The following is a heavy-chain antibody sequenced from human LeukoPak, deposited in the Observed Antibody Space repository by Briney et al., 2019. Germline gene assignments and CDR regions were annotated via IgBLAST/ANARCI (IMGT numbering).Heavy chain of an antibody. Sequence: SVKVSCKASGGAFSSYAISWVRQAPGQGLEWMGGIIPIFGTANYAQKFQGRVTITADESTSTAYMELSSLRSEDTAVYYCARGSGYCSGGSCRNWFDPWGQGTLVTVSS. J-gene: IGHJ5*02. D-gene: IGHD2-15*01. V-gene: IGHV1-69*01. CDR1: GGAFSSYA. CDR3: ARGSGYCSGGSCRNWFDP. CDR2: IIPIFGTA.